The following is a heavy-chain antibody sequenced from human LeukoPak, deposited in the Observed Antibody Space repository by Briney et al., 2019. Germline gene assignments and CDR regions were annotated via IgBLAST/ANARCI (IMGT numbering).Heavy chain of an antibody. J-gene: IGHJ6*03. Sequence: PPETLSLTCTVSGGSISSGSYYWSWIRQPAGKGLEWIGRIYTSGSTNYNPSLKSRVTISVDTSKNQFSLKLSSVTAADTAVYYCARDRLPRYCSSTSCYYYYYMDVWGKGTTVTVSS. CDR3: ARDRLPRYCSSTSCYYYYYMDV. CDR1: GGSISSGSYY. CDR2: IYTSGST. V-gene: IGHV4-61*02. D-gene: IGHD2-2*01.